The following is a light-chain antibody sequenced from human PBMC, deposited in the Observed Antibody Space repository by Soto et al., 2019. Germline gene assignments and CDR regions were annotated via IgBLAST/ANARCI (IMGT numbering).Light chain of an antibody. J-gene: IGKJ4*01. Sequence: DIQMTQSPSSLSASEGDRVTITCRASQSISSYLHWYQQKPGKAPNLLIYAASSLQSGVPSRFSGSGSGTDFTLTISSLQPEDFATYYCQQSYSLPLTFGGGTKVDIK. CDR2: AAS. CDR1: QSISSY. V-gene: IGKV1-39*01. CDR3: QQSYSLPLT.